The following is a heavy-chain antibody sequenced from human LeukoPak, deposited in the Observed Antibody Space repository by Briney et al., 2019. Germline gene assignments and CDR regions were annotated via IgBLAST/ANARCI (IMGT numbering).Heavy chain of an antibody. V-gene: IGHV3-33*01. CDR3: ARDRTLIAAAGTVGIGY. D-gene: IGHD6-13*01. Sequence: GGSLRLSCAASGFTFSSYGMHWVRQAPGKGLEWVAVIWYDGSNKYYADSVKGRFTIPRDNSKNTLYLQMNSLRAEDTAVYYCARDRTLIAAAGTVGIGYRGQGTLVTVSS. CDR1: GFTFSSYG. CDR2: IWYDGSNK. J-gene: IGHJ4*02.